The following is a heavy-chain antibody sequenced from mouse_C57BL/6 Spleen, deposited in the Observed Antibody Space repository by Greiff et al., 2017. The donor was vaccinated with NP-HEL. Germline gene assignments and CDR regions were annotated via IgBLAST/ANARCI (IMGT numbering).Heavy chain of an antibody. D-gene: IGHD1-1*01. CDR3: ARSNYYGSSPNAMDY. Sequence: VQLQQPGAELVKPGASVKLSCKASGYTFTSYWMHWVKQRPGQGLEWIGMIHPNSGSTNYNEKFKSKATLTVDKSSSTAYMQLSSLTSEDSAVYYCARSNYYGSSPNAMDYWGQGTSVTVSS. CDR1: GYTFTSYW. CDR2: IHPNSGST. J-gene: IGHJ4*01. V-gene: IGHV1-64*01.